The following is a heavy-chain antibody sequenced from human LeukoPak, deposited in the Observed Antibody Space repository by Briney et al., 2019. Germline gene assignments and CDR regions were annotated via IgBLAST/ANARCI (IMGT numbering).Heavy chain of an antibody. J-gene: IGHJ1*01. CDR2: INHSGST. CDR3: ARVALRRYFQH. CDR1: GGSFSGYY. V-gene: IGHV4-34*01. Sequence: SETLSLTCAVYGGSFSGYYWSWIRQPPGKGLEWIGEINHSGSTNYNPSLKSRVTISVGTSKNQFSLKLSSVTAADTAVYYCARVALRRYFQHWGQGTLVTVSS.